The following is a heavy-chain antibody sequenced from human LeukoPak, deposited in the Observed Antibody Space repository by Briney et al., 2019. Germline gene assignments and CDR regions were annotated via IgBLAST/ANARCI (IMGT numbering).Heavy chain of an antibody. D-gene: IGHD3-3*01. Sequence: PGGSLRLSCAASGFTFTRYAMCWVRQAPGRGLWWVSAISGSGGSTYSADSVNGRFTISRDNSKNTLYLQMSSLGAEDTAVYYCAKTGSSGYYHHWGQGTLVTVSS. CDR2: ISGSGGST. J-gene: IGHJ4*02. CDR3: AKTGSSGYYHH. CDR1: GFTFTRYA. V-gene: IGHV3-23*01.